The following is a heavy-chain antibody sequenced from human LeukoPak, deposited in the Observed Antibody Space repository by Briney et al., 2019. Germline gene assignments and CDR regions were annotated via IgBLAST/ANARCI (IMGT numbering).Heavy chain of an antibody. D-gene: IGHD4-23*01. CDR2: ISYSGST. CDR3: AREGAGNSPFDY. J-gene: IGHJ4*02. CDR1: GGSISSGDSY. Sequence: SETLSLTCTVSGGSISSGDSYWSWIRQPPGKGLEWIGYISYSGSTYYNASLKSRVTISVDTSKNQFSLKLSSVTAADTAVYYCAREGAGNSPFDYWGQGTVVTASS. V-gene: IGHV4-30-4*01.